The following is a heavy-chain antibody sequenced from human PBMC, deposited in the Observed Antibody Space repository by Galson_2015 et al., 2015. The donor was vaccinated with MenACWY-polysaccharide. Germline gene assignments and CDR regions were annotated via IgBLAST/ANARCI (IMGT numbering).Heavy chain of an antibody. CDR2: IYYSGRT. Sequence: TLSLTCTVSGGSISSGDSYWSWIRQSPGKGLEWIGYIYYSGRTNYSPSLKRRATVSLDTSKNQFSLKLSFVTAADTAVYYCASLPLGNCGSVSCYGYFHHWGQGTLVTVFS. CDR1: GGSISSGDSY. J-gene: IGHJ1*01. CDR3: ASLPLGNCGSVSCYGYFHH. V-gene: IGHV4-30-4*01. D-gene: IGHD2-2*01.